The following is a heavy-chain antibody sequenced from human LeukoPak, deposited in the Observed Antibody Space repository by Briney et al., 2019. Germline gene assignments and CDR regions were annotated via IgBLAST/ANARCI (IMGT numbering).Heavy chain of an antibody. J-gene: IGHJ3*02. D-gene: IGHD3-22*01. Sequence: SVKVSCKASGGTFSSYAISWVRQAPGQGLEWMGGIIPIFGTANYAQKFQGRVTITTNESTSTAYMELSSLRSEDTAVYYCARDSRRITVIVVVIPCAFDIWGQGTMVTVSS. CDR3: ARDSRRITVIVVVIPCAFDI. V-gene: IGHV1-69*05. CDR1: GGTFSSYA. CDR2: IIPIFGTA.